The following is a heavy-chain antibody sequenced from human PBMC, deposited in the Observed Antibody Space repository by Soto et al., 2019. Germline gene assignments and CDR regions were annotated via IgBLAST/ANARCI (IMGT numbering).Heavy chain of an antibody. V-gene: IGHV3-66*01. CDR2: IYSDGST. CDR1: GFTVNSNY. CDR3: ATLTKYDILTGFCTC. Sequence: EVQLVESGGGLVQPGGSLRLSCAASGFTVNSNYMSWVRQAPGKGLEWVSVIYSDGSTYYADSVKGRFIISRDNSNNTLYFQMNSLRAEDTAVYYCATLTKYDILTGFCTCWGQGTPVTVSS. J-gene: IGHJ4*02. D-gene: IGHD3-9*01.